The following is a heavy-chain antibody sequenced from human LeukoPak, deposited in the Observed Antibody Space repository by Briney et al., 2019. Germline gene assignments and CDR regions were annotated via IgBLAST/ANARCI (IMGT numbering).Heavy chain of an antibody. CDR3: ARAGPYGDYVY. J-gene: IGHJ4*02. D-gene: IGHD4-17*01. CDR1: GYTFTSYY. CDR2: IIPIFGTA. Sequence: GASVKVSCKASGYTFTSYYMHWVRQAPGQGLEWMGRIIPIFGTANYAQKFQGRVTITTDESTSTAYMELSGLRSEDTAVYYCARAGPYGDYVYWGQGTLVTVSS. V-gene: IGHV1-69*05.